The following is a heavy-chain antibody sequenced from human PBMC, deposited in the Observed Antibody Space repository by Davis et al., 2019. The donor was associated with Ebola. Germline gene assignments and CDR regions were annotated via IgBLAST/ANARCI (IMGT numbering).Heavy chain of an antibody. V-gene: IGHV3-30*02. CDR3: AKDRDGYYYYYGMDV. CDR1: GFTFSSYG. Sequence: PGGSLRLSCAASGFTFSSYGMHWVRQAPGKGLEWVAVIWYDGSNKYYADSVKGRFTISRDNSKNTLYLQMNSLRAEDTAVYYCAKDRDGYYYYYGMDVWGQGTTVTVSS. CDR2: IWYDGSNK. J-gene: IGHJ6*02. D-gene: IGHD3-10*01.